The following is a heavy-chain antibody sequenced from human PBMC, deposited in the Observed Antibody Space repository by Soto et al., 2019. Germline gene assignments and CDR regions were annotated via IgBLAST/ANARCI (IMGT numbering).Heavy chain of an antibody. D-gene: IGHD3-3*01. V-gene: IGHV1-18*04. CDR2: ISAYNGNT. J-gene: IGHJ5*02. CDR1: GYTFTSYG. CDR3: ARALQYDFWSGYLDNWFDP. Sequence: GASVKVSCKASGYTFTSYGISWVRQAPGQGLEWMGWISAYNGNTNYAQKLQGRVTMTTDTSTSTAYMELRSLRSDDTAVYYCARALQYDFWSGYLDNWFDPWGQGTLVTVYS.